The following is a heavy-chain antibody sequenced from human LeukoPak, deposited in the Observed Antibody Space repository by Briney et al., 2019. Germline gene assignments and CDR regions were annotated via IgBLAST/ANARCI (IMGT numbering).Heavy chain of an antibody. CDR1: HGSISSYS. D-gene: IGHD3-10*01. Sequence: SETLSLTCTVSHGSISSYSWSWIRQTPEKGLEWIGYMYNSGSTNYNPSLKSRVTISVDTAKNQFSLKLGSVTAADTAVYYCASGGVVVRESGTNPYYFDYWGQGTLVTVSS. CDR3: ASGGVVVRESGTNPYYFDY. V-gene: IGHV4-59*01. J-gene: IGHJ4*02. CDR2: MYNSGST.